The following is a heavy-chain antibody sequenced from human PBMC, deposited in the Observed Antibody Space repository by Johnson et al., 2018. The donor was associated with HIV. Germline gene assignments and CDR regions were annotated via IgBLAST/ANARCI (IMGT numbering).Heavy chain of an antibody. CDR3: ARACRDGYTCDVYDI. Sequence: PGGSLRLSCAASGLTFSSYDMHWVRQATGKGLEWVSGIGSAGDTYYPGSVKGRCTISRDNSKNTLYLQMNSLRAEDTAVYYCARACRDGYTCDVYDIWGQGTMLTVSS. D-gene: IGHD5-24*01. CDR2: IGSAGDT. J-gene: IGHJ3*02. V-gene: IGHV3-13*01. CDR1: GLTFSSYD.